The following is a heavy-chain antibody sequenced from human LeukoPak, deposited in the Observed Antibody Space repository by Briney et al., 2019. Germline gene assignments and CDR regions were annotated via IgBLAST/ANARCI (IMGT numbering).Heavy chain of an antibody. CDR1: GGSISSYY. CDR3: VTMVRGVTNWFDP. D-gene: IGHD3-10*01. Sequence: SETLSLTCTVSGGSISSYYWSWIRQPPGKGLEWIGYINYSGSTNYNPSLKSRVTISVDTSKNQFSLKLSSVTAADTAVYYCVTMVRGVTNWFDPWGQGTLVIVSS. CDR2: INYSGST. V-gene: IGHV4-59*08. J-gene: IGHJ5*02.